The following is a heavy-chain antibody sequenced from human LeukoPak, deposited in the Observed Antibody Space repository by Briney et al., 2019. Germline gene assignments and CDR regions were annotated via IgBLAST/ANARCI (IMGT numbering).Heavy chain of an antibody. Sequence: SETLSLTCTVSGGSISSYYWSWVRQPPGEGLEWIGYIYYSGSTNYNPSLKSRVTISVDTSKNQFSLKLSSVTAADTAVYYCAREKGGAAAVDWYFDLWGRGTLVTVSS. D-gene: IGHD6-13*01. CDR2: IYYSGST. CDR3: AREKGGAAAVDWYFDL. CDR1: GGSISSYY. J-gene: IGHJ2*01. V-gene: IGHV4-59*01.